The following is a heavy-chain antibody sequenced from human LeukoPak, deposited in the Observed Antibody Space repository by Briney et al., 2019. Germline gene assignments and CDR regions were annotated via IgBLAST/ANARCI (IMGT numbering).Heavy chain of an antibody. V-gene: IGHV3-23*01. CDR2: ISGGGGTT. Sequence: GGSLRLSCAASGFTVSTNYMSWVRQAPGKGLEWVSAISGGGGTTYYADPVKGRFTISRDNSKNTLFLQMNSLRAEDTAVYYCAKDSGPYTSGYYGHWGQGTLVTVSS. D-gene: IGHD3-22*01. CDR1: GFTVSTNY. J-gene: IGHJ4*02. CDR3: AKDSGPYTSGYYGH.